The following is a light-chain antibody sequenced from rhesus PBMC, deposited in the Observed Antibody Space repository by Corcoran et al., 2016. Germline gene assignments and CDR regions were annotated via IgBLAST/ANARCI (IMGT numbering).Light chain of an antibody. CDR2: EVS. V-gene: IGKV2-104*02. CDR1: QSLLDSEDGNTY. Sequence: DIVMTQTPLSLPVTPGEPASISCRSSQSLLDSEDGNTYLDWYLQKPGQSPQLLIYEVSNRASGVPDRFSSSVSDTEFTRKISRVEAEDVGVYYCMQALEFPLTFGGGTKVEIK. CDR3: MQALEFPLT. J-gene: IGKJ4*01.